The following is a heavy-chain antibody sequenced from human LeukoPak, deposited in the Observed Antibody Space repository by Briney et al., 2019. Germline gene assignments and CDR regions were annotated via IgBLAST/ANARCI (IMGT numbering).Heavy chain of an antibody. J-gene: IGHJ6*02. CDR1: GFTFSDHY. Sequence: GGSLRLSCAASGFTFSDHYMDWVRQAPGKGLEWVGRARKKANSYTTEYAASVKGRFTISRDGSKNSLYLHMNSLKTEDTAVYYCARDEVVATGTTGGYYYGMDVWGQGTTVTVSS. V-gene: IGHV3-72*01. D-gene: IGHD1-1*01. CDR2: ARKKANSYTT. CDR3: ARDEVVATGTTGGYYYGMDV.